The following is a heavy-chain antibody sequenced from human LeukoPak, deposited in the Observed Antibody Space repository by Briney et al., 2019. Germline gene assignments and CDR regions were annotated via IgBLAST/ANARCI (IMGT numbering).Heavy chain of an antibody. Sequence: GGSLSLSCAASGFTFSRYWMTWVRQAPGVGLEWVSAIDGGGGRTWHADSVRGRFTISRDNSKNTLFMQMNSLRAEDTAVYYCAKDFYDSSGSRYDYWGQGTLVTVSS. J-gene: IGHJ4*02. CDR3: AKDFYDSSGSRYDY. CDR2: IDGGGGRT. CDR1: GFTFSRYW. D-gene: IGHD3-22*01. V-gene: IGHV3-23*01.